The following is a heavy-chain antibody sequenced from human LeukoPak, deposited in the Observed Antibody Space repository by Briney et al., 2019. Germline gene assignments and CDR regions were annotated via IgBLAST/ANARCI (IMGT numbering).Heavy chain of an antibody. V-gene: IGHV1-8*01. CDR2: MNPNSGNT. Sequence: ASVKVSCKASGYTFTSYDINWVRQATGQGLEWMGWMNPNSGNTGYAQKFQGRVTMTRNTSISIAYMELCSLRSEDTAVYYCARWRAAARRRNVGANWFDPWGQGTLVTVSS. D-gene: IGHD6-6*01. J-gene: IGHJ5*02. CDR3: ARWRAAARRRNVGANWFDP. CDR1: GYTFTSYD.